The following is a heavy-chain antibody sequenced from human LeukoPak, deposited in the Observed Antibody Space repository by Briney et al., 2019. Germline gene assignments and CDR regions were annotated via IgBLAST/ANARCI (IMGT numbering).Heavy chain of an antibody. D-gene: IGHD1-26*01. V-gene: IGHV4-31*03. Sequence: PQTLSLTCTVSGDSLSSGGYYWNWIRQHPEKGLEWIGYIYYGGNTYYNPSLQSRLTISLDTSKNQFSLILTSVTAADTAVYYCARDTGRSGRYWYDYWGQGTLVTVSS. J-gene: IGHJ4*02. CDR3: ARDTGRSGRYWYDY. CDR2: IYYGGNT. CDR1: GDSLSSGGYY.